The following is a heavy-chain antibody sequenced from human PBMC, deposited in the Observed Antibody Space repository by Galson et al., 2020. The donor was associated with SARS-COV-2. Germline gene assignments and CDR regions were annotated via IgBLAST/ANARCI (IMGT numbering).Heavy chain of an antibody. D-gene: IGHD6-19*01. CDR3: ARRAGSGWYGDYYYYGMDV. Sequence: SETLSLTCTVSGGSISSYYWSWIRQPPGKGLEWIGYIYYSGSTNYNPSLKSRVTISVDTSKNQFSLKLSSVTAADTAVYYCARRAGSGWYGDYYYYGMDVWGQGTTVTVSS. V-gene: IGHV4-59*08. CDR2: IYYSGST. J-gene: IGHJ6*02. CDR1: GGSISSYY.